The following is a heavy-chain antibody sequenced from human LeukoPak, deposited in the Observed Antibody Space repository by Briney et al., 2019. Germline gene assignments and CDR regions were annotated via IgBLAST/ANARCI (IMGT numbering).Heavy chain of an antibody. CDR1: GGSISSSSYY. CDR3: ARVSRHIVVVTASFDY. J-gene: IGHJ4*02. CDR2: IYYSGST. Sequence: PSETLSLTCTVSGGSISSSSYYWGWIRQPPGKGLEWIGSIYYSGSTYYNPSLKSRVTISVDTSKNQFSLKLSSVTAADTAVYYCARVSRHIVVVTASFDYWGQGTLVTVSS. D-gene: IGHD2-21*02. V-gene: IGHV4-39*01.